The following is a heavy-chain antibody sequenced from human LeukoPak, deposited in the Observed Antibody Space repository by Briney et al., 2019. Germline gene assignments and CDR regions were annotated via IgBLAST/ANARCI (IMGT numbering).Heavy chain of an antibody. V-gene: IGHV1-18*01. Sequence: ASVKVSCKASGYTFTSYGISWVRQAPGQGLEWMGWISAYNGNTNYAQKLQGRVTMTTDTSTSTAYMELRSLRSDDTAVYYCARGGRRYYDSSGYTWFDPWGQGTLVTVSS. CDR1: GYTFTSYG. CDR2: ISAYNGNT. J-gene: IGHJ5*02. D-gene: IGHD3-22*01. CDR3: ARGGRRYYDSSGYTWFDP.